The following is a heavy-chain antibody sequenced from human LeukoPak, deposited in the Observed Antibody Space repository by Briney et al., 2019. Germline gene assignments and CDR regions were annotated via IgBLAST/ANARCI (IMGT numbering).Heavy chain of an antibody. Sequence: ASVKVSCKASGYTFTGYHIHWVRQAPGQGLEWMGRINPYSGDTNFAQKLQGRVTMTRDTSITTAYMDLSSLTPDDTAVYCCARDQGSLTRSWYTGYWGQGTQVTVSS. CDR2: INPYSGDT. V-gene: IGHV1-2*06. CDR3: ARDQGSLTRSWYTGY. D-gene: IGHD6-13*01. CDR1: GYTFTGYH. J-gene: IGHJ4*02.